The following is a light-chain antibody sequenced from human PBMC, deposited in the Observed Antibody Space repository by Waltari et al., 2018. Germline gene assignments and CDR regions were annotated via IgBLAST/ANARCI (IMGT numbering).Light chain of an antibody. CDR1: SSDVGGYNY. Sequence: QSALTQPASVSGSPGQSITISCTGTSSDVGGYNYVSWYQQHPGTAPKLMIYEVTNRPSGGSNCFSGSKSGTTASLTISGLQAEDEADYSCSSYTSSSTLVFGTGTKVTVL. V-gene: IGLV2-14*01. CDR3: SSYTSSSTLV. CDR2: EVT. J-gene: IGLJ1*01.